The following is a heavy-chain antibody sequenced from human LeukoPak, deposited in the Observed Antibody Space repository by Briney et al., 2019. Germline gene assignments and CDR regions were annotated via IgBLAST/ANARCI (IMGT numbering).Heavy chain of an antibody. CDR3: ARDQYDTWSRRGNFDS. D-gene: IGHD3-3*01. Sequence: GGSPRLSCVASGFTFGKYWMSWVRQAPGKGLEWVANIKLDGSEKNHVDSVKGRFTISRDNTKNSLYLQMNSLRVEDTAVFYCARDQYDTWSRRGNFDSWGQGTLVIVSS. CDR1: GFTFGKYW. V-gene: IGHV3-7*03. CDR2: IKLDGSEK. J-gene: IGHJ5*01.